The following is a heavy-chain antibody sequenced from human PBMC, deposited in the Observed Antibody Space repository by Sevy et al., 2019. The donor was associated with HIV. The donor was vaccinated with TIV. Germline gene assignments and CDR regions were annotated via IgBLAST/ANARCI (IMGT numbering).Heavy chain of an antibody. D-gene: IGHD5-12*01. CDR2: IYYNGHT. Sequence: SETLSLTCSVSGGTIVSSGHYWGWIRQTPGKGLEWIGSIYYNGHTYYSPSLKSRLTISIDTSKNQFSLNLSSVTAADTPIYFCAREAGGYDYDYGMDVWGQGTTVTVSS. CDR3: AREAGGYDYDYGMDV. V-gene: IGHV4-39*02. CDR1: GGTIVSSGHY. J-gene: IGHJ6*02.